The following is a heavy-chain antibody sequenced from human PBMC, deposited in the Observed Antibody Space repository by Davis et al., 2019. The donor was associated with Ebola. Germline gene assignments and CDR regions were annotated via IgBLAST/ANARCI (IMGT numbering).Heavy chain of an antibody. CDR2: INHSGST. D-gene: IGHD2-15*01. J-gene: IGHJ4*02. V-gene: IGHV4-34*01. CDR3: AGGGYCSGGSCYSLAFDY. CDR1: GGSFSGYY. Sequence: SQTLSLTCAVYGGSFSGYYWSWIRQPPGKGLEWIGEINHSGSTNYNPSLKSRVTISVDTSKNQFSLKLSSVTAADTAVYYCAGGGYCSGGSCYSLAFDYWGQGTLVTVSS.